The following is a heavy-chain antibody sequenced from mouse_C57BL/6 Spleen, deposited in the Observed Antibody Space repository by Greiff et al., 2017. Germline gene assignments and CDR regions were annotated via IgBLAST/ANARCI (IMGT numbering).Heavy chain of an antibody. Sequence: DVKLQESGAELVKPGASVKLSCTASGFNIKDYYMHWVKQRTEQGLEWIGRIDPEDGDTKYAPKFQGKATITADTSSNTAYLQLSILTSEDTAVYYCAREGHLDYGSSPDYWGQGTTLTVSS. CDR2: IDPEDGDT. CDR1: GFNIKDYY. D-gene: IGHD1-1*01. V-gene: IGHV14-2*01. J-gene: IGHJ2*01. CDR3: AREGHLDYGSSPDY.